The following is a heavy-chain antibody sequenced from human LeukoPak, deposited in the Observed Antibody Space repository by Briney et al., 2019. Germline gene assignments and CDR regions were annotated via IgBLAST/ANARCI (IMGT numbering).Heavy chain of an antibody. CDR1: GYTFTSYD. CDR3: ARTLHGIAAARIKPYYFDY. D-gene: IGHD6-13*01. CDR2: MNPNSGNT. V-gene: IGHV1-8*01. Sequence: EASVKVSCKASGYTFTSYDMNWVRQATGQGLEWMGSMNPNSGNTGYAQKFQGRVTMTRNTSISTAYMELSSLRSEDTAVYYCARTLHGIAAARIKPYYFDYWGQGTLVTVSS. J-gene: IGHJ4*02.